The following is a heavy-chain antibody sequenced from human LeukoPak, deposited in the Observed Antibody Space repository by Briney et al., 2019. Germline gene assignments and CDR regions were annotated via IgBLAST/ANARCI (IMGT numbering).Heavy chain of an antibody. Sequence: GASVKVSCKASGYTFTSYGISWVRQAPGQGLEWMGWISPHNGDTNYVQNLRGRVTMTTDTSTSTAYMELRSLRCDDTAVYYCARVRAAAGIYYSDYWAQGTLVTVSS. CDR1: GYTFTSYG. V-gene: IGHV1-18*01. CDR2: ISPHNGDT. J-gene: IGHJ4*02. CDR3: ARVRAAAGIYYSDY. D-gene: IGHD6-13*01.